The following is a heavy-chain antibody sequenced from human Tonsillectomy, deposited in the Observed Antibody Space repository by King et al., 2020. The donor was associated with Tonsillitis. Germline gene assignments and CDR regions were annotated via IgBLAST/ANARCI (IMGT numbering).Heavy chain of an antibody. CDR3: ARGFRGDNFWSGYFDY. Sequence: VQLVQSGGGVVQPGRSLRLSCAASGFTFSTYGMHWVRQAPGKGLEWVTLIWYDGSNKYYVDSVKGRFIISRDNSKNTLYLQMNSLRAEDTAVYYCARGFRGDNFWSGYFDYWGQETLVTVSS. CDR1: GFTFSTYG. V-gene: IGHV3-33*08. J-gene: IGHJ4*02. D-gene: IGHD3-3*01. CDR2: IWYDGSNK.